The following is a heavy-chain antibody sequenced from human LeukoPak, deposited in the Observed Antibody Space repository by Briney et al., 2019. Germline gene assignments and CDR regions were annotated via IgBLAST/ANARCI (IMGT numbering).Heavy chain of an antibody. CDR2: ISSSSSYI. CDR3: ARNGGDYAFDI. J-gene: IGHJ3*02. Sequence: GGSLRLSCAASGFTFSSYSMNWVRQAPGKGLEWVSSISSSSSYIYYADSVKGRFTISRDNAKNSLYLQMNSLRAEDTAVYYCARNGGDYAFDICGQGTMVTVSS. V-gene: IGHV3-21*01. CDR1: GFTFSSYS. D-gene: IGHD2-21*02.